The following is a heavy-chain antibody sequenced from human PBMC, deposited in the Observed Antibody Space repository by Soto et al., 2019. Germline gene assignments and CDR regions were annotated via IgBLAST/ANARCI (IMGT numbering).Heavy chain of an antibody. D-gene: IGHD2-2*02. CDR1: GDSVSSNSAA. Sequence: SQTLSLTCAISGDSVSSNSAAWNWIRQSPSRGLEWLGRTYYRSKWYNDYAVSVKSRITINPDTSKNQFSLQLNSVTPEDTAVYYCARDRSWYCSSTICYTMDAFDIWGQGTMVTVSS. V-gene: IGHV6-1*01. J-gene: IGHJ3*02. CDR3: ARDRSWYCSSTICYTMDAFDI. CDR2: TYYRSKWYN.